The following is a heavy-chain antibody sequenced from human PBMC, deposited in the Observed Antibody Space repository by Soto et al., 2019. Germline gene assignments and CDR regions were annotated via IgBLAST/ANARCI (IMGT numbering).Heavy chain of an antibody. J-gene: IGHJ6*02. CDR3: AKTYSSDYYYYYGMDV. V-gene: IGHV3-30*18. CDR2: ISYDGSNK. CDR1: GFTFSSYG. D-gene: IGHD6-25*01. Sequence: HVQLVESGGGVVQPGRSLRLSCAASGFTFSSYGMHWVRQAPGKGLEWVAVISYDGSNKYYADSVKGRFTSSRDNSKNTLYLQMNSLRAEDTAVYYCAKTYSSDYYYYYGMDVWGQGTTVPVSS.